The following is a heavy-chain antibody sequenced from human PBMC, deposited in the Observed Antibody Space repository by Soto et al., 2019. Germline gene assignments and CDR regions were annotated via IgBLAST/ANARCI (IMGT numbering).Heavy chain of an antibody. CDR3: TRPIAVFGVAIRYLDY. D-gene: IGHD3-3*01. CDR1: GFTFGDYG. Sequence: EVQLVESGGGLVQPGRSLRVSCAASGFTFGDYGMSWVRQAPGKGLEWVGFIRSKTNGGTTEYAATVKGRFTISRDDSRGIAYLQMNSLKIEDTAVYYCTRPIAVFGVAIRYLDYWGQGTLVTVSS. CDR2: IRSKTNGGTT. V-gene: IGHV3-49*04. J-gene: IGHJ4*02.